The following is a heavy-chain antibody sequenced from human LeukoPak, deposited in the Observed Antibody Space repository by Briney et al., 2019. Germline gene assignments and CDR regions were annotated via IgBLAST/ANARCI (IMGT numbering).Heavy chain of an antibody. CDR1: GFTFSSYA. D-gene: IGHD6-13*01. CDR3: AREVYSSSRPADAFDI. J-gene: IGHJ3*02. Sequence: GGSLRLSCAASGFTFSSYAMNWVRQAPGRGLEWVSGISGSGDSTYYADSVKGRSTISRDNSKNTLYLQMSSLGAEDTAVYYCAREVYSSSRPADAFDIWGQGTVVTVSS. CDR2: ISGSGDST. V-gene: IGHV3-23*01.